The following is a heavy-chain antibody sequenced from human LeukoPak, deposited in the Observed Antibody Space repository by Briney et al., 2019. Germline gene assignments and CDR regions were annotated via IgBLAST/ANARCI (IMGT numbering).Heavy chain of an antibody. CDR3: ARAYGGNSTYYFDY. Sequence: SETLSLTCAVYGWSFSGYYWSWIRQAPGKGLEWIGDINHSGSTNYNPSLKSRGTISIDTSKNQSSLKLSSVTTTDTAEYYCARAYGGNSTYYFDYWGQGTLVTVSS. V-gene: IGHV4-34*01. D-gene: IGHD4-23*01. CDR2: INHSGST. CDR1: GWSFSGYY. J-gene: IGHJ4*01.